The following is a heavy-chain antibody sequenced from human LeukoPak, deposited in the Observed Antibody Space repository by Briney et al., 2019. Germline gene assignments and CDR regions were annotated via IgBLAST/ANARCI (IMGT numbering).Heavy chain of an antibody. Sequence: GGSLRRSCAASGFTFSTYAMSWVRQAPGKGLEWVSGLSGSGGSTYYADSVKGRSTISRDNSKNTLYLQLSSLRADDTAVYYCAKGSDISTYYRSPHLENWGQGTLVTVSS. CDR2: LSGSGGST. J-gene: IGHJ4*02. V-gene: IGHV3-23*01. CDR1: GFTFSTYA. CDR3: AKGSDISTYYRSPHLEN. D-gene: IGHD3-22*01.